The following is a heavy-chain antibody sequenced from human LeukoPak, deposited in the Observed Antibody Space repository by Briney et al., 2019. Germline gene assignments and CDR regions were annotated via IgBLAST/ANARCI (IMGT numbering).Heavy chain of an antibody. V-gene: IGHV4-38-2*01. J-gene: IGHJ6*03. CDR3: ARSHIVVVPAGRGSRYFYMDV. CDR2: IYDSGST. CDR1: GYSMRSGYY. D-gene: IGHD2-2*01. Sequence: PSETLSLTCAVSGYSMRSGYYWGWIRLAPGKGLEGIGSIYDSGSTYYNLSLRRRVIMSVDTSKNQFSLKVNSVTAADTAIYYCARSHIVVVPAGRGSRYFYMDVWGRGTTVAVSS.